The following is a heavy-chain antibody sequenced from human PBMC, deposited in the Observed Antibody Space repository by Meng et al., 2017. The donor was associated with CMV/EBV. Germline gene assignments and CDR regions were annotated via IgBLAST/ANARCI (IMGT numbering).Heavy chain of an antibody. CDR3: ARVAMVRGVLTSYYFDY. CDR1: GYSISSGYY. J-gene: IGHJ4*02. Sequence: SETLSLTCTVSGYSISSGYYWGWLRQPPGKGLEWIGSIYHSGSTYYNPSLKSRVTISVDTSKNQFSLQMSSVTAEDTAVYYCARVAMVRGVLTSYYFDYWGQGTLVTVSS. V-gene: IGHV4-38-2*02. D-gene: IGHD3-10*01. CDR2: IYHSGST.